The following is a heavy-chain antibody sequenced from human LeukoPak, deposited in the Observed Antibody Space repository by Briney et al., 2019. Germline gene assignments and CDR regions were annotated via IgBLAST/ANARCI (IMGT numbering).Heavy chain of an antibody. CDR3: AREEYSSSSVGRFYYYYMDV. J-gene: IGHJ6*03. V-gene: IGHV3-21*01. CDR2: ISSSSSYI. D-gene: IGHD6-6*01. CDR1: GLTFSSYA. Sequence: GGSLRLSCAPSGLTFSSYAMHWVRQAPGKGLEWVSSISSSSSYIYYADSVKDRFTISRDNAKNSLYLQMNSLRAEDTAVYYCAREEYSSSSVGRFYYYYMDVWGKGTTVTVSS.